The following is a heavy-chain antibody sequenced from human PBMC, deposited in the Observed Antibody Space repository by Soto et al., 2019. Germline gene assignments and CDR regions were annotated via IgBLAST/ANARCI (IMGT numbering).Heavy chain of an antibody. CDR2: VKSKNDRRTT. D-gene: IGHD3-22*01. CDR1: GGKVSRAW. CDR3: TTDSYIPIVIVRFDY. Sequence: GGAERISGAGCGGKVSRAWMKWDREEKGKGLEWVGRVKSKNDRRTTDFAAPVKGRFALSRDDSKNMVYLQMNSLKTEDTAVYFCTTDSYIPIVIVRFDYWRHGTLVTVSS. J-gene: IGHJ4*01. V-gene: IGHV3-15*07.